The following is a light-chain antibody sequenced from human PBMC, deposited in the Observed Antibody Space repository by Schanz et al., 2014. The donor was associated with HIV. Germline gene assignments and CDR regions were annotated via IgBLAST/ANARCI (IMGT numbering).Light chain of an antibody. CDR2: EAS. V-gene: IGKV1-39*01. J-gene: IGKJ2*01. Sequence: DIQMTQSPSSLSASVGDRVTITCRASQSISSYLNWYQQKPGKAPELLIYEASTLKSGVPLRFTGSGSGTNFTLTIDCLQSEDFATYSCQHYYTYPYTFGQGTKLEIK. CDR3: QHYYTYPYT. CDR1: QSISSY.